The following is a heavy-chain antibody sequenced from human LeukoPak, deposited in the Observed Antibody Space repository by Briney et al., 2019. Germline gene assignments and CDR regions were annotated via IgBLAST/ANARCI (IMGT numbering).Heavy chain of an antibody. CDR1: GDSFSSHY. J-gene: IGHJ3*02. CDR2: ISHIGRT. V-gene: IGHV4-59*11. Sequence: SETLSLTCAVSGDSFSSHYWTWIRQSPGTGLEWIGYISHIGRTNYNPSLKSRVTISIDTSKNQLSLKLRPVTAADTAVYYCARDLVTVTKGFDIWGQGTMVSVSS. CDR3: ARDLVTVTKGFDI. D-gene: IGHD4-17*01.